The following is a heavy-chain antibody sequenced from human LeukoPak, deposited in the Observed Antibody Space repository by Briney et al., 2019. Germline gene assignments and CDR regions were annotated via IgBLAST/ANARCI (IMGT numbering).Heavy chain of an antibody. J-gene: IGHJ6*02. D-gene: IGHD3-10*01. V-gene: IGHV3-74*01. Sequence: PGGSLRLSCAASGFTFRRYWKHCVRQGTGEGLVWLSRIKRTGTNTGYADSVKGRFTSSRGNAKNTQYLQINMLRAEDTAVYYWGRDTGSPGRYYYRYYGMDAWGQGTTVTVSS. CDR1: GFTFRRYW. CDR2: IKRTGTNT. CDR3: GRDTGSPGRYYYRYYGMDA.